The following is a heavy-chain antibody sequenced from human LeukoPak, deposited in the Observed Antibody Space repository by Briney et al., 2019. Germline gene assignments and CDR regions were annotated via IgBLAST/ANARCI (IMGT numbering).Heavy chain of an antibody. CDR1: RFTVSRNY. V-gene: IGHV3-23*01. D-gene: IGHD2-15*01. CDR3: AKRAEAAY. CDR2: ISGSGGST. Sequence: PGGSLRLSCAASRFTVSRNYMSWVRQAPGKGLEWVSAISGSGGSTYYADSVKGRFTISRDNSKNTLCLQMNSLRAEDTAVYYCAKRAEAAYWGQGTLVTVSS. J-gene: IGHJ4*02.